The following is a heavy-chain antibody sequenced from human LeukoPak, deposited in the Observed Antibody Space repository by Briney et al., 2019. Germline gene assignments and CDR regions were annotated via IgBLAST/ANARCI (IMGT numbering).Heavy chain of an antibody. D-gene: IGHD5-12*01. CDR2: IIPIFGTA. J-gene: IGHJ4*02. CDR3: ARDQGFARLRLGARETYLDY. Sequence: SVKVSCKASGGTFSSYAISGVRQAPGQGLEWMGGIIPIFGTANYAQKFQGRVTITADESTSTAYMELRSLRSEDTDVYYCARDQGFARLRLGARETYLDYWGQGTLVTVSS. CDR1: GGTFSSYA. V-gene: IGHV1-69*13.